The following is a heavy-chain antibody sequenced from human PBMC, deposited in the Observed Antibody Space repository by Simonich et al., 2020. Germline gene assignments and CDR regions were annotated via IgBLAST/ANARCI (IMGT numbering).Heavy chain of an antibody. CDR2: INAGNGNT. V-gene: IGHV1-3*01. Sequence: QVQLVQSGAEVKKPGASVKVSCKASGYTFTSNAMHWVRQAPGQRIEWKGWINAGNGNTKCSQKFQGRVTITRDTSASTAYMELSSLSSEDTAVYYCARGAGDRAFDIWGQGTMVTVSS. J-gene: IGHJ3*02. D-gene: IGHD7-27*01. CDR3: ARGAGDRAFDI. CDR1: GYTFTSNA.